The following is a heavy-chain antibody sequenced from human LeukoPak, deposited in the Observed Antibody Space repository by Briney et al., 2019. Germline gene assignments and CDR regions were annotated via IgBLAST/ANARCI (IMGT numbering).Heavy chain of an antibody. CDR1: GFTFSAYN. Sequence: GGSLRLSCAASGFTFSAYNMNWVRQAPGKGLEWVSSISSSSNYIYYADSVKGRFTISRDNSKNTLYLQMNSLRAEDTAVYYCAKDPYGSGSYYGGFDYWGQGTLVTVSS. CDR3: AKDPYGSGSYYGGFDY. V-gene: IGHV3-21*01. CDR2: ISSSSNYI. J-gene: IGHJ4*02. D-gene: IGHD3-10*01.